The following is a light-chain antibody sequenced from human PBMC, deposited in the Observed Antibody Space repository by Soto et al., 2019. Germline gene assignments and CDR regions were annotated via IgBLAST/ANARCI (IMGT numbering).Light chain of an antibody. V-gene: IGLV2-23*02. CDR3: CSYAGSPYV. CDR2: EVS. Sequence: QSALTQPASVSGSPGQSITISCTGTSSDVWSYNLVSWYQQHPGKAPKLMIYEVSKRPSGVSNRFSGSKSGNTASLTISGLQAEDEADYYCCSYAGSPYVFGTGTKVTVL. J-gene: IGLJ1*01. CDR1: SSDVWSYNL.